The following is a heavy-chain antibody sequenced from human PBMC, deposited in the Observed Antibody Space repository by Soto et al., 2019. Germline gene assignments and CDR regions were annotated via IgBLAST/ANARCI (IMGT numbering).Heavy chain of an antibody. V-gene: IGHV3-23*01. Sequence: PGGSLRLSCAASGFTFISYAMSWVRQAPWKGLEWVSGISGSGGSTDYADSVKGRFTISRDNSKNTLYLQMNSLRAEDTAVYYCAKTRRGAYDLAPGFDYWGQGTLVTVS. CDR2: ISGSGGST. CDR3: AKTRRGAYDLAPGFDY. CDR1: GFTFISYA. J-gene: IGHJ4*02. D-gene: IGHD5-12*01.